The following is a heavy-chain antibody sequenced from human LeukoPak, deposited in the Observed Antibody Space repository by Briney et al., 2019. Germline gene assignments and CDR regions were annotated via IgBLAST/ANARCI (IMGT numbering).Heavy chain of an antibody. CDR3: ARTYSGYSYGMYWYFDL. V-gene: IGHV3-53*01. CDR1: GFTVSSNS. J-gene: IGHJ2*01. Sequence: PGGSLRLSCAASGFTVSSNSMSWVRQAPGKGLEWVSVIYSDGSTYYADSVKGRFTISRDNSKNTLYLQMNSLRAEDTAVYYCARTYSGYSYGMYWYFDLWGRGTLVTVSS. D-gene: IGHD5-18*01. CDR2: IYSDGST.